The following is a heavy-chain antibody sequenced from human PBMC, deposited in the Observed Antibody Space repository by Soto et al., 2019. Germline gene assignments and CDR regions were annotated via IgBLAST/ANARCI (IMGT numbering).Heavy chain of an antibody. CDR1: GGSISSYY. V-gene: IGHV4-59*01. J-gene: IGHJ4*02. Sequence: SETLSLTCTVSGGSISSYYWSWIRQPPGKGLEWIGYIYYSGSTNYNPSLKSRVTISVDTSKNQFSLKLSSVTAADTAVYYCAKAPPSQEYYFDYWGQGTLGTVSS. CDR2: IYYSGST. CDR3: AKAPPSQEYYFDY.